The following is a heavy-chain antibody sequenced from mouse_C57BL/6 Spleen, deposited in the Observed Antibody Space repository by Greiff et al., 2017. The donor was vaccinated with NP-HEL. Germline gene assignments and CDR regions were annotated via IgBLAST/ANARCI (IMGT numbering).Heavy chain of an antibody. J-gene: IGHJ3*01. Sequence: EVKLMESGGGLVKPGGSLKLSCAASGFTFSDYGMHWVRQAPEKGLEWVAYISSGSSTIYYADTVKGRFTISRDNAKNTLFLQMTSLRSEDTAMYYCAMPEGYGRCAYWGQGTLVTVSA. CDR1: GFTFSDYG. CDR2: ISSGSSTI. V-gene: IGHV5-17*01. CDR3: AMPEGYGRCAY. D-gene: IGHD2-2*01.